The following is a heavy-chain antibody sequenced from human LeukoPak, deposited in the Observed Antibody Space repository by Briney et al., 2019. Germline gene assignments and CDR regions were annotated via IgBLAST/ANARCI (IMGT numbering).Heavy chain of an antibody. J-gene: IGHJ6*03. D-gene: IGHD1-14*01. CDR1: GYTFTSYY. Sequence: ASVKVSCKASGYTFTSYYMHWVRQAPGQGLEWMGIINPSGGSTSYAQKFQGRVTMTRDTSTSTVYMELSSLRSEDTAVYYCAAVMGINYYYYYMDVWGKGTTVTVSS. V-gene: IGHV1-46*01. CDR3: AAVMGINYYYYYMDV. CDR2: INPSGGST.